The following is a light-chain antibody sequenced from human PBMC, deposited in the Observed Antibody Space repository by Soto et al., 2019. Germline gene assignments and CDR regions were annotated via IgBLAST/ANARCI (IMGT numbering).Light chain of an antibody. J-gene: IGKJ2*01. CDR2: AAS. CDR1: QSISSY. V-gene: IGKV1-39*01. CDR3: QQSYSTPYT. Sequence: DIQMTQSPSSLSASVGDRVTITCRASQSISSYLNWYQQKPGKAPKLLIYAASSLQSGVPSRFNGSGSGTDFTLTISSLQPEDFATYYCQQSYSTPYTFGQGTKREIK.